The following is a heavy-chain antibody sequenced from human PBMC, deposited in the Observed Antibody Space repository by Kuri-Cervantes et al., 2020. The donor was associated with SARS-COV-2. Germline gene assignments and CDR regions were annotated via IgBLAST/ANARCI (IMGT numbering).Heavy chain of an antibody. Sequence: ASVKVSCKASGYPFTEYYIHWVRQAPGQGLEWVGWINSNTGGTKFAQKFQGRVTMTRDTSINTAYMELSRLRSDDTAVYYCARVGDYYDSSGYYLYWGQGTLVTVSS. D-gene: IGHD3-22*01. CDR3: ARVGDYYDSSGYYLY. CDR1: GYPFTEYY. J-gene: IGHJ4*02. CDR2: INSNTGGT. V-gene: IGHV1-2*02.